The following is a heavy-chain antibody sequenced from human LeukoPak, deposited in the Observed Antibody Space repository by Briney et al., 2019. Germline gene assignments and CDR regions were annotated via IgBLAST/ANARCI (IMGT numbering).Heavy chain of an antibody. CDR1: GSRFTIYW. J-gene: IGHJ5*02. Sequence: GESLQISCQAPGSRFTIYWIAWVRQMPGKGLEWMGIIYPGDSGTRYSPSFQGQVTISADKSISTASLQWSSLRASDTAIYYCARLTGGQLLRGDWFDPWGQGTLVTVSS. D-gene: IGHD3-10*01. CDR2: IYPGDSGT. V-gene: IGHV5-51*01. CDR3: ARLTGGQLLRGDWFDP.